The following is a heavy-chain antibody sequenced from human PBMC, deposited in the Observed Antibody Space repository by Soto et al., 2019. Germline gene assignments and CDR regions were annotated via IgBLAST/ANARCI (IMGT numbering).Heavy chain of an antibody. CDR2: ISAYNGNT. CDR1: GYTFTSYG. CDR3: ARVSPLTEHDAFDI. V-gene: IGHV1-18*01. Sequence: ASVKVSCKASGYTFTSYGISWVRQAPGQGLEWMGWISAYNGNTNYAQKLQGRVTMTTDTSTSTAYMELRSLRSDDTAVYYCARVSPLTEHDAFDIWGQGTMVTVSS. J-gene: IGHJ3*02.